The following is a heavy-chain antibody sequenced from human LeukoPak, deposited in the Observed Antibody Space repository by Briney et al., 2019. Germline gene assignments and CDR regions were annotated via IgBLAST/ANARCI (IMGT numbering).Heavy chain of an antibody. CDR3: AREDYGDY. J-gene: IGHJ4*02. CDR2: INPKSGGT. Sequence: ASVKVSCKASGYTFTDYFMNWVRQAPGQGLEWMGWINPKSGGTVYAQKFQGRVTMTRDTSSSTAYMELSRLRFDDTVVYYCAREDYGDYWGQGTLVTVSS. V-gene: IGHV1-2*02. CDR1: GYTFTDYF.